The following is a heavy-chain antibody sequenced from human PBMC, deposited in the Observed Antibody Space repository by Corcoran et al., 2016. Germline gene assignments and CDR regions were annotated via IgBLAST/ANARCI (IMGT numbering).Heavy chain of an antibody. CDR1: GFTFSSYS. D-gene: IGHD1-1*01. Sequence: EVQLVESGGGLVQPGGSLRLSCAASGFTFSSYSMNWVRQAPGKGLEGVSYISSSSSTIYYADAVKGRFTISRDNAKNSLYLQMHSLSDDDTAVYYCARETRAYGMDVWGQGTTVTVSS. V-gene: IGHV3-48*02. CDR3: ARETRAYGMDV. CDR2: ISSSSSTI. J-gene: IGHJ6*02.